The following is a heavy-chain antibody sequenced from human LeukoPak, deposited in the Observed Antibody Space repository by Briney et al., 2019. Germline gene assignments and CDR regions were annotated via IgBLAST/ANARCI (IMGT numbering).Heavy chain of an antibody. J-gene: IGHJ4*02. Sequence: ASVKVSCKASGYTFTSYAMHWVRQAPGQRLEWMGWINAGNGNTKYSRKFQGRVTITRDTSASTAYMELSSLRSEDTAVYYCARAEYCSSTSCYSGGRLYSSSAGDYWGQGTLVTVSS. CDR1: GYTFTSYA. D-gene: IGHD2-2*01. CDR3: ARAEYCSSTSCYSGGRLYSSSAGDY. CDR2: INAGNGNT. V-gene: IGHV1-3*01.